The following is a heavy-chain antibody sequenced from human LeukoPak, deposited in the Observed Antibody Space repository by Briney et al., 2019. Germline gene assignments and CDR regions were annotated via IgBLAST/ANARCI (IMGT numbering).Heavy chain of an antibody. Sequence: SETLSLTYTVSGSSISSHYWSWIRQPPGKGLECIGYIYYDGNTNYNPSLKSRVTISVDTSKNQFSLRLTSVTAADTAVYYCARGGWYHDFWGQGTLVTVSS. CDR2: IYYDGNT. CDR3: ARGGWYHDF. CDR1: GSSISSHY. D-gene: IGHD2-2*01. V-gene: IGHV4-59*11. J-gene: IGHJ4*02.